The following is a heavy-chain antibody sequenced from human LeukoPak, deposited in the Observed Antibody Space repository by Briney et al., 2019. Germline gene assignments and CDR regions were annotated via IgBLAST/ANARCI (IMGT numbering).Heavy chain of an antibody. CDR1: GYTFTSYG. V-gene: IGHV1-18*01. D-gene: IGHD3-16*02. CDR2: ISAYNGNT. J-gene: IGHJ4*02. CDR3: ARMYYDYVWGSYRPLDY. Sequence: ASVKVSCKASGYTFTSYGIGWVRQAPGQGLEWMGWISAYNGNTNYAQKLQGRVTMTTDTSTSTAYMELRSLRSDDTAVYYCARMYYDYVWGSYRPLDYWGQGTLVTVSS.